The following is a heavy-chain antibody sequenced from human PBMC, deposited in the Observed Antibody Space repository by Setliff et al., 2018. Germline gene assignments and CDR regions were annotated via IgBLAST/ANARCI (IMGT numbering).Heavy chain of an antibody. CDR2: IYTDGTT. CDR1: GFTFSRYS. V-gene: IGHV3-66*01. CDR3: VRGLPFDY. J-gene: IGHJ4*02. Sequence: GGSLRLSCAASGFTFSRYSMNWVRQAPGKGPEYVSIIYTDGTTYYTDSVKGRFTISRDNSKNTIYLQLNSLRAEDTAVYYCVRGLPFDYWGQGTLVTVSS.